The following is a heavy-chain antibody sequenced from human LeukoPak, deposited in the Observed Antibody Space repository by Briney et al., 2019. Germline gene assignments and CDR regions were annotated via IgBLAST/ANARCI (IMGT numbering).Heavy chain of an antibody. V-gene: IGHV3-30*02. CDR3: AKDQIDDSSGYCKYFDY. CDR1: GFTFSSYG. D-gene: IGHD3-22*01. Sequence: TGGSLRPSCAASGFTFSSYGMHWVRQAPGKGLEWVAFIRYDGSNKYYADSVKGRFTISRDNSKNTLYLQMNSLRAEDTAVYYCAKDQIDDSSGYCKYFDYWGQGTLVTVSS. J-gene: IGHJ4*02. CDR2: IRYDGSNK.